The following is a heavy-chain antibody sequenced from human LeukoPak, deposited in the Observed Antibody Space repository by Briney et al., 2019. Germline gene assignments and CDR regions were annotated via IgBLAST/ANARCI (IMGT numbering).Heavy chain of an antibody. J-gene: IGHJ6*03. CDR3: ASLLGELRFLEWLTYMDV. Sequence: GGSLRLSCAASGFTFSSYSMNWVRQAPGKGLEWVSYISSSSSTIYYADSVKGRFTISRDNAKNSLYLQMNSLRAEDTAVYYCASLLGELRFLEWLTYMDVWGKGTTVTVSS. V-gene: IGHV3-48*01. D-gene: IGHD3-3*01. CDR2: ISSSSSTI. CDR1: GFTFSSYS.